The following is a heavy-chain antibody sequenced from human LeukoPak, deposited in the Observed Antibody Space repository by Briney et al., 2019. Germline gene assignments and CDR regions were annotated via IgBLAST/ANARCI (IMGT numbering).Heavy chain of an antibody. D-gene: IGHD3-10*01. CDR1: SDSIRSYY. CDR2: VYYSGST. Sequence: SETLSLTCTVSSDSIRSYYWSWIRQPPGKGLEWIGYVYYSGSTNSNPSLKSRVSISVDTSKNQFSLKLSSVTAADTAVYYCARHIGSGTYYSYFFDYWSQGTLVTVSS. V-gene: IGHV4-59*08. CDR3: ARHIGSGTYYSYFFDY. J-gene: IGHJ4*02.